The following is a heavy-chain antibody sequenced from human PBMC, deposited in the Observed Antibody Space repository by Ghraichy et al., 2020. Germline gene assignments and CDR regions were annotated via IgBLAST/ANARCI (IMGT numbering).Heavy chain of an antibody. CDR2: ISSRGGST. CDR1: GFTFSNYA. D-gene: IGHD6-19*01. CDR3: ARDLTPYNSGWYMY. V-gene: IGHV3-23*01. J-gene: IGHJ4*02. Sequence: GGSLRLSCAASGFTFSNYAMSWVRQAPGRGLEWVSGISSRGGSTYYADSVKGRFTISRDNSKNTLYLQMNNLRAEDTAVYYCARDLTPYNSGWYMYWGQGTLVTVSS.